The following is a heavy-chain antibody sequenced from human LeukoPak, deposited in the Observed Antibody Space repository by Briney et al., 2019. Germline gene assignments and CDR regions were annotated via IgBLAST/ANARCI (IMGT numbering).Heavy chain of an antibody. CDR3: ARAGGRWLERARYYYMDV. CDR1: GYTFTSYG. D-gene: IGHD1-1*01. V-gene: IGHV1-18*01. CDR2: ISAYNGNT. J-gene: IGHJ6*03. Sequence: ASVKVSCKASGYTFTSYGISWVRQAPGQGLEWMGWISAYNGNTNYAQKLQGRVTMTTDTSTSTAYMELRSLRSDDTAVYYCARAGGRWLERARYYYMDVGGKGTTVTVSS.